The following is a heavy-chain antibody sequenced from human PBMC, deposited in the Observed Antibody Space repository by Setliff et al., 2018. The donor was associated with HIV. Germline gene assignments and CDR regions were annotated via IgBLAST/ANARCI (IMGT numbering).Heavy chain of an antibody. Sequence: PSETLSLTCTVSGGSMSGYYWNWIRQPAGKGLEWIGRIYSGGSTNHNPSLKSRVTMSVDTSKYQFSLSLSSVTAADTAVYFCARAPRYYRGWYIPEYFGNWGEGTLVTVSS. CDR2: IYSGGST. J-gene: IGHJ4*02. D-gene: IGHD6-19*01. V-gene: IGHV4-4*07. CDR1: GGSMSGYY. CDR3: ARAPRYYRGWYIPEYFGN.